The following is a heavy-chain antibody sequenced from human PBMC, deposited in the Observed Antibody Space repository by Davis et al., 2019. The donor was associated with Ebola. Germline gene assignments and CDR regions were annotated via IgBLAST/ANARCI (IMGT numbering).Heavy chain of an antibody. Sequence: SETLSPTFALYGGSFSGYYWSWIRQPPGKGLEWIGYIYYSGSTNYTPSLKSRVTISVYTPKNQFSLKLSSVTAADTAVYYCARVHAAKFDPWGQGTLVTVSS. J-gene: IGHJ5*02. CDR2: IYYSGST. V-gene: IGHV4-59*01. D-gene: IGHD2-2*01. CDR1: GGSFSGYY. CDR3: ARVHAAKFDP.